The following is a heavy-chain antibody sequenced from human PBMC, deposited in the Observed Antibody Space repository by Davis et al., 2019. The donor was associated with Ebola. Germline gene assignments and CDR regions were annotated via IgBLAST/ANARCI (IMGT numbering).Heavy chain of an antibody. CDR3: ARGEAADGPDYYYYGMDV. D-gene: IGHD6-13*01. CDR1: GGSISSYY. J-gene: IGHJ6*02. Sequence: PSETLSLTCTVSGGSISSYYWSWIRQPPGKGLEWIGEIYHSGSTNYNPSLKSRVTISVDKSKNQFSLKLSSVTAADTAVYYCARGEAADGPDYYYYGMDVWGQGTTVTVSS. CDR2: IYHSGST. V-gene: IGHV4-59*12.